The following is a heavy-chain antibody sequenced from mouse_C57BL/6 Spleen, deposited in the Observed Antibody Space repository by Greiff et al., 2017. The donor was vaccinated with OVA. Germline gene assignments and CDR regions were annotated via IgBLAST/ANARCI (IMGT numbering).Heavy chain of an antibody. D-gene: IGHD2-2*01. Sequence: EVKLVESGPGLVKPSQSLSLTCSVTGYSITSGYYWNWIRQFPGNKLEWMGYISYDGSNNYNPSLKNRISITRDTSKNQFFLKLNSVTTEDTATYYCAREGGLRSYYFDYWGQGTTLTVSS. CDR2: ISYDGSN. CDR3: AREGGLRSYYFDY. J-gene: IGHJ2*01. CDR1: GYSITSGYY. V-gene: IGHV3-6*01.